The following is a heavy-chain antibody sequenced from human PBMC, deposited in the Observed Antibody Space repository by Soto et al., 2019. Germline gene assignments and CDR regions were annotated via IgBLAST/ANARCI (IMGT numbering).Heavy chain of an antibody. V-gene: IGHV2-5*02. CDR2: LYWDDDE. CDR3: AHRPRGFTYFFDY. Sequence: QITLNESGPTLVKPTQTLTLTCTFSGFSLSTRGVGVGWIRQPPGKALEWLALLYWDDDERYSPSLMSRLTITKDTSKNQVFLTMTNVDPVDTATYYCAHRPRGFTYFFDYWGKGPLATVSS. CDR1: GFSLSTRGVG. J-gene: IGHJ4*02.